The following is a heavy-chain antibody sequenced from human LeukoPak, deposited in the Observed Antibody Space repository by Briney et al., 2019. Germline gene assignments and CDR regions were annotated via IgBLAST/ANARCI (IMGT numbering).Heavy chain of an antibody. Sequence: GGSLRLSCAASGFTFSNYGMHWVRQAPGKGLEWVAVIWYDGSNKYYGDSVKGHFTISRDNSKNTLYLQMNSLRAEDTAIYYCAKDLIAYSYGYAGRSNFDYWGQGTLVTVSS. D-gene: IGHD5-18*01. CDR1: GFTFSNYG. CDR2: IWYDGSNK. V-gene: IGHV3-33*06. CDR3: AKDLIAYSYGYAGRSNFDY. J-gene: IGHJ4*02.